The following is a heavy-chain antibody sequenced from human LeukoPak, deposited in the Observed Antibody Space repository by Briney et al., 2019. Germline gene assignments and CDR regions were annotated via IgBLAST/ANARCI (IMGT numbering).Heavy chain of an antibody. J-gene: IGHJ6*03. CDR3: ARVRKVKDSSSWYGYYMDV. V-gene: IGHV4-61*02. CDR1: GGSISSGSYY. Sequence: PSETLSLTCTVSGGSISSGSYYWSWIRQPAGKGLEWIGRIYTSGSTNYNPSLKSRVTISVDTSKNQFSLKLSSVTAADTAVYYCARVRKVKDSSSWYGYYMDVWGKGTTVTISS. CDR2: IYTSGST. D-gene: IGHD6-13*01.